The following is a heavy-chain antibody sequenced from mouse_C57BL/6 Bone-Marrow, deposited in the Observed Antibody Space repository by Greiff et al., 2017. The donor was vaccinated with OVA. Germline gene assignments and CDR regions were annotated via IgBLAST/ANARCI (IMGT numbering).Heavy chain of an antibody. CDR1: GFTFSSYA. CDR2: ISDGGSYT. V-gene: IGHV5-4*01. CDR3: ARDGTGDYYFDY. J-gene: IGHJ2*01. Sequence: EVKVVESGGGLVKPGGSLKLSCAASGFTFSSYAMSWVCQTPEKRLEWVATISDGGSYTYYPDNVKGRFTISRDNAKNNLYLQMSHLKSEDTAMDYCARDGTGDYYFDYWGQGTTLTVSS. D-gene: IGHD4-1*01.